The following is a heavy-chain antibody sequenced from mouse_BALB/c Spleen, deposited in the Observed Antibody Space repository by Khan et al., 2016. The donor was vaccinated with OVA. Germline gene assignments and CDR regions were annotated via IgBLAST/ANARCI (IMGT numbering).Heavy chain of an antibody. V-gene: IGHV5-6*01. CDR3: ARLAYYYNSEGFAY. Sequence: VQLKESGGDLVKPGGSLKLSCAASGFTFSTFGMSWVRQSPDRRLEWVATINTGGFYTYYSDIVKGRFTISRDTAKSTLYLQMSSLKSEDTAIYYCARLAYYYNSEGFAYWGQGTLVTVSA. CDR2: INTGGFYT. D-gene: IGHD1-1*01. CDR1: GFTFSTFG. J-gene: IGHJ3*01.